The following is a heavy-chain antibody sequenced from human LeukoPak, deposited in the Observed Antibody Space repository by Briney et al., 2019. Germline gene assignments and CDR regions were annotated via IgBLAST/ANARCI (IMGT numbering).Heavy chain of an antibody. CDR2: ISGSGGST. CDR3: AKGLGFEEYGMDV. CDR1: GFTFSSYA. Sequence: GGSLRLSCAAFGFTFSSYAMSWVRQAPGKGLEWVSAISGSGGSTYYADSVKGRFTISRDNSKNTLYLQMNSLRAEDTAVYYCAKGLGFEEYGMDVWGQGTTVTVSS. J-gene: IGHJ6*02. D-gene: IGHD3-9*01. V-gene: IGHV3-23*01.